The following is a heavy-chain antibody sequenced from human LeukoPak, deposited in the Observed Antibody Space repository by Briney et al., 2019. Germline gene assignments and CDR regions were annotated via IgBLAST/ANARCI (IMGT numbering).Heavy chain of an antibody. CDR2: ISGSGGST. CDR3: AKDAMVRGVMTIDY. CDR1: GFTFSSYA. D-gene: IGHD3-10*01. V-gene: IGHV3-23*01. Sequence: HPGGSLRLSCAASGFTFSSYAMSWVRQAPGKGLEWVSAISGSGGSTYYADSVKGRFTISRDNSKNTLYLQMNSLRAEDTAVYYCAKDAMVRGVMTIDYWGQGTLVTVSS. J-gene: IGHJ4*02.